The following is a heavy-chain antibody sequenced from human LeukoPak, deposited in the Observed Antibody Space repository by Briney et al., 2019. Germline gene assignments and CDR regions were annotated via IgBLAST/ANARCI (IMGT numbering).Heavy chain of an antibody. CDR2: KYYSGST. D-gene: IGHD6-6*01. Sequence: SETLSLTCTVSGGSVSSSSHYWGWIRQPPGRGLEWIVSKYYSGSTYYNPSLKSRVTISVDTSKNQFSLKLTSVTAADTALYYCARQRGSSSSYNGVDYFDYWGQGTLVTVSS. V-gene: IGHV4-39*01. J-gene: IGHJ4*02. CDR3: ARQRGSSSSYNGVDYFDY. CDR1: GGSVSSSSHY.